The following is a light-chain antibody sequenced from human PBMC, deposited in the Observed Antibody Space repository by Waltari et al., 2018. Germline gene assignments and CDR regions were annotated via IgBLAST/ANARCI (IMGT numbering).Light chain of an antibody. V-gene: IGKV3-15*01. CDR3: QQYNNWPPWT. J-gene: IGKJ1*01. CDR2: GAS. CDR1: QSVSSN. Sequence: EIVMTQSPATLSVSPGERATLPSRASQSVSSNLAWYQQKPGQAPRRLIYGASTRATGIPARFSGSGSGTEFTLTISSLQSEDFAVYYCQQYNNWPPWTFGQGTKVEIK.